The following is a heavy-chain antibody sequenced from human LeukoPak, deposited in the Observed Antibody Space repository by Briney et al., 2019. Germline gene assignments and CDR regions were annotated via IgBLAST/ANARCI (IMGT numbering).Heavy chain of an antibody. Sequence: GGSLRLSCAASGFTLSSYWMHWVRQAPGKGLVWVSRINSDGSSPSYADSVKGRFTISRDNAKNSLYLQMNSLRADDTAVYYCARSNYYTVDVWGQGTAVIVSS. V-gene: IGHV3-74*01. CDR2: INSDGSSP. CDR3: ARSNYYTVDV. J-gene: IGHJ6*02. CDR1: GFTLSSYW.